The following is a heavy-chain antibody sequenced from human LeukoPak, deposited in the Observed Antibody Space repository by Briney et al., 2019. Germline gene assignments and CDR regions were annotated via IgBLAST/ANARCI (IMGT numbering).Heavy chain of an antibody. D-gene: IGHD4-17*01. CDR1: GFTFSSYS. Sequence: GGSLRLSCAASGFTFSSYSMNWVRQAPGKGLEWVSYISSSSSYIYYADSMKGRFTISRDNAKNSLYLQMNSLRAEDTAVYYCARDPYGDYASDAFDIWGQGTMVTVSS. J-gene: IGHJ3*02. CDR2: ISSSSSYI. CDR3: ARDPYGDYASDAFDI. V-gene: IGHV3-21*01.